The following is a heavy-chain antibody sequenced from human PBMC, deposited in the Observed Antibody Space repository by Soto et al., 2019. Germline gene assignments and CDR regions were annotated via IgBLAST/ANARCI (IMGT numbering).Heavy chain of an antibody. CDR3: AREGGTAADNYLRRYYYYGMDV. D-gene: IGHD6-13*01. CDR2: IYYSGST. V-gene: IGHV4-31*03. CDR1: GGSISSGGYY. Sequence: SETLSLTCTVSGGSISSGGYYWSWIRQHPGKGLEWIGYIYYSGSTYYNPSLKSRVTISVDTSKNQFSLKLSSVTAADTAVYYCAREGGTAADNYLRRYYYYGMDVWGQGTTVTVSS. J-gene: IGHJ6*02.